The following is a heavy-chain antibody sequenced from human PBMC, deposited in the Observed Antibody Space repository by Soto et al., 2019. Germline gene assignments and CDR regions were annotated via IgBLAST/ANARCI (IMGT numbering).Heavy chain of an antibody. J-gene: IGHJ6*02. V-gene: IGHV3-23*01. CDR1: GFTFSSYA. D-gene: IGHD6-6*01. CDR3: AKDDSSSPRGSMDV. Sequence: HPGGSLRLSCAASGFTFSSYAMSWVRQAPGKGLEWVSAISGSGGSTYYADSVKGRFTISRDNSKNTLYLQMNSLRAEDTAVYYCAKDDSSSPRGSMDVWGQGTTVTVSS. CDR2: ISGSGGST.